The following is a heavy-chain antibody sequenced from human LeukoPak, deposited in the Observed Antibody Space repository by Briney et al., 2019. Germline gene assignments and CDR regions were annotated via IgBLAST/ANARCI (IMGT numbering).Heavy chain of an antibody. D-gene: IGHD1-26*01. CDR1: GFSFSSYS. CDR3: ARDVLGSGSYFDY. Sequence: PGGSLRLSCAASGFSFSSYSMNWVRQAPGKGLEWVSSITSSSGYIYYADSVKGRFTISRDNAKNSLSLQMNSLRAEDSAVYYCARDVLGSGSYFDYWGQGTLVTVSS. V-gene: IGHV3-21*01. J-gene: IGHJ4*02. CDR2: ITSSSGYI.